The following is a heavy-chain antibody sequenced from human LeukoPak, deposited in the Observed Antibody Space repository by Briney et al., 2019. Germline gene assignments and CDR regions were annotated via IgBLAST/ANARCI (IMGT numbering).Heavy chain of an antibody. CDR2: ISSSSSYI. D-gene: IGHD3-3*01. J-gene: IGHJ4*02. CDR1: GFTFSSYS. V-gene: IGHV3-21*01. Sequence: KPGGSLRLSCAASGFTFSSYSMNWVRQAPGKGLEWVSSISSSSSYIYYADSVKGRFTISRDNAKNSLYLQMSSLRAEDTAVYYCARGAPARDFWSGYYTVVDYWGQGTLVTVSS. CDR3: ARGAPARDFWSGYYTVVDY.